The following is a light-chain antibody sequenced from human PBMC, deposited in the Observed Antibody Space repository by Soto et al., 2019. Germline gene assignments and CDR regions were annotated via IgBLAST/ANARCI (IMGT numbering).Light chain of an antibody. V-gene: IGLV1-44*01. CDR3: AAWDESLKGWV. J-gene: IGLJ3*02. CDR2: GSD. CDR1: TSNIGSNT. Sequence: QSVLAQPPSASGTPGQRVTLSCSGSTSNIGSNTVSWYRQLPGTAPKVLMYGSDQRPSGVPDRFSGFTSGTSASLAISGLQSEDEADYYCAAWDESLKGWVFGGGTKLTVL.